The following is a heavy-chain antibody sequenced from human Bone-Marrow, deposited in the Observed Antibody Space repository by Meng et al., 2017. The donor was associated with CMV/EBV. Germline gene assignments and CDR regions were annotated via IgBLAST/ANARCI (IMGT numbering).Heavy chain of an antibody. D-gene: IGHD1/OR15-1a*01. CDR2: INPNSGGT. V-gene: IGHV1-2*02. J-gene: IGHJ3*02. Sequence: ASVKVSCKASGYTFTGYYMHRVRQAPGQGLEWMGWINPNSGGTNYAQKFQGRVTMTRDTSISTAYMELSRLRSDDTAVYYCARAKRELDQRIMFAFDIWGQGKMVTVSS. CDR1: GYTFTGYY. CDR3: ARAKRELDQRIMFAFDI.